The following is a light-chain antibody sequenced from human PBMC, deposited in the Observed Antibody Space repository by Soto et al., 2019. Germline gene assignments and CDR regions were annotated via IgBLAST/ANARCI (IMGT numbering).Light chain of an antibody. V-gene: IGKV3-20*01. CDR1: QSVSSNY. CDR2: GAS. J-gene: IGKJ1*01. Sequence: EIVLTQSPGTLSLSPGERATFSCRASQSVSSNYLAWYQQKPGQAPRLLIYGASSRAIHTPDRFSGSGSGTDFTLTISGLEPEDFAVYYCQHFGNSLWTFGQGTKVDIK. CDR3: QHFGNSLWT.